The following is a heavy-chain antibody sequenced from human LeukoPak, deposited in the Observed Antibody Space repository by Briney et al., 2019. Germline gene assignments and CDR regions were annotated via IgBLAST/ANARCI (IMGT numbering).Heavy chain of an antibody. Sequence: GGSLRLSCAASGFTFSSYAMHWVRQAPGKGLEWVAVISYDGSNKYYADSVKGRFTISRDNSKNTLYLQMNGLRAEDTAVYYCARTMVRGVITYYGMDVWGQGTTVTVSS. CDR3: ARTMVRGVITYYGMDV. J-gene: IGHJ6*02. V-gene: IGHV3-30*04. CDR1: GFTFSSYA. D-gene: IGHD3-10*01. CDR2: ISYDGSNK.